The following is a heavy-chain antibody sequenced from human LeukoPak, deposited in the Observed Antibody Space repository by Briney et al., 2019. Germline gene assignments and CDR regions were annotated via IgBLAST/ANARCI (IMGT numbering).Heavy chain of an antibody. CDR2: ISYDGSNK. D-gene: IGHD2-2*01. J-gene: IGHJ3*02. V-gene: IGHV3-30*18. Sequence: GGSLRLSCAASGFTFSNYAIQWVRQAPGKGLEWVAVISYDGSNKYYLDSVKGRFTISRDNSKNTVNLQMNSLRPEDTAVYYCAKDPIPNADGAFDIWGQGTMVTVSS. CDR1: GFTFSNYA. CDR3: AKDPIPNADGAFDI.